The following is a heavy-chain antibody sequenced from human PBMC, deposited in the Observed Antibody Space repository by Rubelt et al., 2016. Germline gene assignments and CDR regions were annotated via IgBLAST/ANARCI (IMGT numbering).Heavy chain of an antibody. CDR3: ARRRRLQAFDC. D-gene: IGHD5-24*01. CDR1: AGSISSSSYY. CDR2: IYYGGST. V-gene: IGHV4-39*01. Sequence: QVQLQESGPGLVKPSETLSLTCTVSAGSISSSSYYWGCIRQPPGTGLEWIARIYYGGSTFYNPSLKSRVTMSVDTCKNQFSLKLSSVTAADTAVYYCARRRRLQAFDCGGEGTQVTVAS. J-gene: IGHJ4*02.